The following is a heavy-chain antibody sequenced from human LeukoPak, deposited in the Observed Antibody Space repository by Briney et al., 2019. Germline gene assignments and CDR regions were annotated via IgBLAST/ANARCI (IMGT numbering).Heavy chain of an antibody. D-gene: IGHD3-10*01. CDR2: IKSKTGGGTT. CDR1: GFTFSNAW. CDR3: TTDFAWFGELFHYYYGMDV. Sequence: GGSLRLSCEASGFTFSNAWMSWVRQAPGKGLEWVGSIKSKTGGGTTDYAATVKGRFTISRDDSKNTLYLQMNSLKTEDTAVYYCTTDFAWFGELFHYYYGMDVWGQGTTVTVSS. J-gene: IGHJ6*02. V-gene: IGHV3-15*01.